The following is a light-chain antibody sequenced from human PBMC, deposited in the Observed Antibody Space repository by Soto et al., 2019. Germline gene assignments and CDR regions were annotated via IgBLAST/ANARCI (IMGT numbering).Light chain of an antibody. CDR2: ATS. Sequence: DIQMTQSPSSLSASVGDRVTITCRASQGIGGDAGWYQQKPGKPPKRLIYATSTLQSGIPSRFSGGGFGTEFTLTISSQQPEDFATYYCVQHNSYPRTFGQGTRVEMK. CDR1: QGIGGD. V-gene: IGKV1-17*01. CDR3: VQHNSYPRT. J-gene: IGKJ1*01.